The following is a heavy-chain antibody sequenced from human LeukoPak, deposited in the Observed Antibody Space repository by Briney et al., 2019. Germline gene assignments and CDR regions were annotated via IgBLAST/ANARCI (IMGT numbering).Heavy chain of an antibody. CDR2: IYYSGST. V-gene: IGHV4-59*12. CDR1: GGSTSSYY. CDR3: ARDNDYGGNYGLGY. D-gene: IGHD4-23*01. Sequence: PSETLSLTCTVAGGSTSSYYWSWIRQPPRKGLEWIGYIYYSGSTNYNPSLKSRVTISVDTSKSQFSLKLSSVTAADTAVYYCARDNDYGGNYGLGYWGQGTLVTVSS. J-gene: IGHJ4*02.